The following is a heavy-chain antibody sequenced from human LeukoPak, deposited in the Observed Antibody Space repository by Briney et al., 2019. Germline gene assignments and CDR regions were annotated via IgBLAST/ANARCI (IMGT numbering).Heavy chain of an antibody. D-gene: IGHD1-14*01. CDR2: IKTDGSEK. V-gene: IGHV3-7*01. J-gene: IGHJ5*02. Sequence: PGGSLRLSCEGSGFTFSNYWMGWVRQAPGKGLQWVANIKTDGSEKYYVDSVKGRFTISRDNAKNSLYLQMNSLRAEDTAVYYCAREEMGGTTRSGALTWGQGTLVTVSS. CDR3: AREEMGGTTRSGALT. CDR1: GFTFSNYW.